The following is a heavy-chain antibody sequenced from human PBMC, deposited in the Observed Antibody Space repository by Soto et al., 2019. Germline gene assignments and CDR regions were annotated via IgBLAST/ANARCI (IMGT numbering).Heavy chain of an antibody. CDR3: ARVSNYYDSSGSIDY. CDR2: IIPIFGTA. J-gene: IGHJ4*02. CDR1: GGTFSSYA. D-gene: IGHD3-22*01. V-gene: IGHV1-69*01. Sequence: QVQLVQSGAEVKKTGSSVKVSCKASGGTFSSYAISWVRQAPGQGLEWMGGIIPIFGTATYAQKCQGRATITADESTSTAYMERSSLRSEDTAVYYCARVSNYYDSSGSIDYWGQGTLVTVSS.